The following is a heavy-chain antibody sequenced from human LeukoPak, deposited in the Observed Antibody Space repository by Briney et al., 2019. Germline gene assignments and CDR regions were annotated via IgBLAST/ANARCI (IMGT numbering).Heavy chain of an antibody. Sequence: ASVKVSCKASGYTFTGYYMHWVRQAPGQGLEWMGWINPNSGGTNYAQKFQGRVTMTRDTSINTAYMELSRLRSDDTAVYYCAINPDSSGGGSDWYFDLWGRGTLVTVSS. CDR2: INPNSGGT. V-gene: IGHV1-2*02. J-gene: IGHJ2*01. CDR1: GYTFTGYY. CDR3: AINPDSSGGGSDWYFDL. D-gene: IGHD3-22*01.